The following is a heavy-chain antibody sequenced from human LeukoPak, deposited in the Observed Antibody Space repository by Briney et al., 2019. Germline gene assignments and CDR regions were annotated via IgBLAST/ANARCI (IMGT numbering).Heavy chain of an antibody. CDR3: PRKPGDNTYNV. CDR1: GYTFTAFY. D-gene: IGHD3-16*01. Sequence: GASVKVCCKASGYTFTAFYMHWVRQAPGQGLEWLGWMHPKTGETKYGQNFQGRVTMTRDTSITTAYMELSSLRSDDTAVYYCPRKPGDNTYNVWGQGTMVTVS. CDR2: MHPKTGET. V-gene: IGHV1-2*02. J-gene: IGHJ3*01.